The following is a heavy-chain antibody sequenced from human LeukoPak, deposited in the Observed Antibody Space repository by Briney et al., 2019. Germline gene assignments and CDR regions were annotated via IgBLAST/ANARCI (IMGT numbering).Heavy chain of an antibody. Sequence: GGSLRLSCAASGFTFSSYAMHWVRQAPSKGLEWVAVISYDGSNKYYADSVKGRFTISRDNSKNTLYLQMNSLRAEDTAVYYCATCRCPEAAFQHWGQGTLVTVPS. CDR3: ATCRCPEAAFQH. D-gene: IGHD6-19*01. CDR2: ISYDGSNK. V-gene: IGHV3-30*04. CDR1: GFTFSSYA. J-gene: IGHJ1*01.